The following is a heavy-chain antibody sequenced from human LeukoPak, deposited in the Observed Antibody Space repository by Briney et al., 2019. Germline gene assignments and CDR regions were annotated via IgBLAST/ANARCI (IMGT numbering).Heavy chain of an antibody. CDR1: GITFSRFW. CDR2: INQDGSEK. Sequence: PGGSLRLSCAASGITFSRFWMSWVRQAPGKGLQWVANINQDGSEKHYVDSVKGRFTISRDNAENSLYLQMNSLRAEDTAVYYCARDGPVYYYYYGMDVWGQGTTVTVSS. J-gene: IGHJ6*02. CDR3: ARDGPVYYYYYGMDV. V-gene: IGHV3-7*01.